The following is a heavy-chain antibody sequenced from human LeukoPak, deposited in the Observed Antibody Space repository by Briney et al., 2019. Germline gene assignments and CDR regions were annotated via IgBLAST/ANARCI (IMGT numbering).Heavy chain of an antibody. J-gene: IGHJ4*02. CDR3: ARDPRGYDEPFDY. V-gene: IGHV3-11*01. CDR1: GFTFSDYY. Sequence: GGSLRLSCAASGFTFSDYYMSRIRQAPGKGLEWVSYISSSGSTIYYADSVKGRFTISRDNAKNSLYLQMNSLRAEDTAVYYCARDPRGYDEPFDYWGQGTLVTVSS. CDR2: ISSSGSTI. D-gene: IGHD5-12*01.